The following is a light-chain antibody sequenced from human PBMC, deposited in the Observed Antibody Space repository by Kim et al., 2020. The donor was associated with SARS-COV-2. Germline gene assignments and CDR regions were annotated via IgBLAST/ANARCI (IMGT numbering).Light chain of an antibody. CDR1: QSLLHSNGYNY. V-gene: IGKV2-28*01. CDR3: MQALQTPQLT. CDR2: LGS. J-gene: IGKJ4*01. Sequence: DIVMTQSPLSLPVTPGEPASISCRSSQSLLHSNGYNYSDWYLQKPGQSPQLLIYLGSNRASGVPDRFSGSGSGTDFTLKISRVEAEEVGVYYCMQALQTPQLTFGGGTKVDIK.